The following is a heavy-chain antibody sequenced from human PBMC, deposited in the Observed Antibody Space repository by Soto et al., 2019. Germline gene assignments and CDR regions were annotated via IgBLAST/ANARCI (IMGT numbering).Heavy chain of an antibody. Sequence: EVQLLESGGGLVQPGGSLRLSCAASGFTFSNYAMSWVRQAPEKGLEWVSIISGSSSITYYADSVKGRFTISRDNSKNTLHLQMNSLRAEDTAVYYGAANWYENWFDPWGQGTLVTVSS. CDR2: ISGSSSIT. V-gene: IGHV3-23*01. J-gene: IGHJ5*02. D-gene: IGHD1-1*01. CDR1: GFTFSNYA. CDR3: AANWYENWFDP.